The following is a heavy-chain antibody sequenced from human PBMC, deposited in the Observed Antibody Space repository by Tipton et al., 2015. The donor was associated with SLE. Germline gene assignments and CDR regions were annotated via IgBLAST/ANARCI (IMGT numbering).Heavy chain of an antibody. Sequence: SLRLSCSASAFSITSYWMTWVRQAPGKGLEWLANIKEDGSDKNYVDSVKGRLTVSRDNAKNALYLQMSSLRAEDTAVYYCARDRGRDYDTLTGYRRHWGQGTLVAASS. CDR3: ARDRGRDYDTLTGYRRH. CDR1: AFSITSYW. V-gene: IGHV3-7*03. CDR2: IKEDGSDK. J-gene: IGHJ4*02. D-gene: IGHD3-9*01.